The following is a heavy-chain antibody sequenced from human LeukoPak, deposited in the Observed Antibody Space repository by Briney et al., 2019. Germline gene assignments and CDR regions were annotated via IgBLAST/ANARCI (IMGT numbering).Heavy chain of an antibody. CDR2: ISWNSASE. Sequence: GRSLRLSCEASGFTFDDYGMHWVRQAPGKGLEWVSTISWNSASEGYVDSVKGRFTISRDNAKKTLYLQMNSLRPEDTALYYCAKDYGYSSSWYDYWGQGTLVTVSS. CDR1: GFTFDDYG. J-gene: IGHJ4*02. V-gene: IGHV3-9*01. D-gene: IGHD6-13*01. CDR3: AKDYGYSSSWYDY.